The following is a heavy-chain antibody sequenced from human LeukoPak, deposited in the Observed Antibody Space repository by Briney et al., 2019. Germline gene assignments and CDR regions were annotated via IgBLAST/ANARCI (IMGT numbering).Heavy chain of an antibody. V-gene: IGHV3-23*01. CDR1: GFTFSSYA. Sequence: GGSLRLSCAASGFTFSSYAMSWVRQGPGKGLEWVSTITGSGGSTYYAVSVKGRFTISRDNSKNTLCLQMNSLRAEDTAVYYCAKDKSPYKFFDAYDIWGQGTMVTVSS. CDR2: ITGSGGST. J-gene: IGHJ3*02. D-gene: IGHD5-24*01. CDR3: AKDKSPYKFFDAYDI.